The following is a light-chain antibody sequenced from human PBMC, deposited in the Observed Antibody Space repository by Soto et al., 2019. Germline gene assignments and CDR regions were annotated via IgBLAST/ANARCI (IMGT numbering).Light chain of an antibody. CDR1: SSNIGAGYD. J-gene: IGLJ3*02. V-gene: IGLV1-40*01. Sequence: QSVLTQPPSVSGAPGQSVTISCTGSSSNIGAGYDVHWYQQLPGTVPKLLMYANNNRPSGVPHRFSGSTSGTSASLAITGLQAEDEADYYCHSYDSSLNWVFGGGTKVTVL. CDR3: HSYDSSLNWV. CDR2: ANN.